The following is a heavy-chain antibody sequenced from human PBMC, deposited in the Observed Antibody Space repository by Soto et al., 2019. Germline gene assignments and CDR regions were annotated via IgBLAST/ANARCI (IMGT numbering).Heavy chain of an antibody. CDR2: IIPIFGTA. Sequence: GASVKVSCKASGGTFSSYAISWVRQAPGQGLEWMGGIIPIFGTANYAQKFQGRVTITADESTSTAYMELSSLRSEDTAVYYCARDQKAGDNWFDPWGQGTLVTVSS. V-gene: IGHV1-69*13. J-gene: IGHJ5*02. CDR1: GGTFSSYA. CDR3: ARDQKAGDNWFDP. D-gene: IGHD6-13*01.